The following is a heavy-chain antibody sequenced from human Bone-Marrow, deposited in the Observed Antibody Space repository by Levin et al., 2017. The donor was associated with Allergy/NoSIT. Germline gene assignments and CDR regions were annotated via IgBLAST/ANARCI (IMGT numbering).Heavy chain of an antibody. CDR3: ARLDSSSWYEFF. CDR2: IYSGGST. Sequence: PGGSLRLSCAASGFTVSSNYMSWVRQAPGKGLEWVSVIYSGGSTYYADSVKGRFTISRDNSKNTLYLQMNSLRAEDTAVYYCARLDSSSWYEFFWGQGTLVTVSS. CDR1: GFTVSSNY. V-gene: IGHV3-53*01. D-gene: IGHD6-13*01. J-gene: IGHJ4*02.